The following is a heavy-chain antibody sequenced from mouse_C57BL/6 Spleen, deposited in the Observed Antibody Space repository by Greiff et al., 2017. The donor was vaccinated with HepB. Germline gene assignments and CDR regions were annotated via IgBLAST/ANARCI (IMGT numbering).Heavy chain of an antibody. Sequence: QVQLQQPGAELVKPGASVKLSCKASGYTFTSYWMHWVKQRPGQGLEWIGMIHPNSGSTNYNEKFKSKATLTVDKSSSTAYMQLSSLTSEASAVYYCARCYGSRPHYFDYWGQGTTLTVSS. D-gene: IGHD1-1*01. V-gene: IGHV1-64*01. CDR1: GYTFTSYW. CDR2: IHPNSGST. J-gene: IGHJ2*01. CDR3: ARCYGSRPHYFDY.